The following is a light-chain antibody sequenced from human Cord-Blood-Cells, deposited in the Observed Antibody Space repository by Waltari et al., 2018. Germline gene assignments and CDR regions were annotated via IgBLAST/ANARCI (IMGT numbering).Light chain of an antibody. Sequence: QSALTQPASVSGSPGQSIPIPCPGASRDVGGYKYVSWYQQHPCKAPQTMIYDVSNRPSGVSNRFSGSKSGNTASLTISGLQAEDEADYYCSSYTSSSTLVFGGGTKLTVL. CDR1: SRDVGGYKY. V-gene: IGLV2-14*01. CDR3: SSYTSSSTLV. CDR2: DVS. J-gene: IGLJ2*01.